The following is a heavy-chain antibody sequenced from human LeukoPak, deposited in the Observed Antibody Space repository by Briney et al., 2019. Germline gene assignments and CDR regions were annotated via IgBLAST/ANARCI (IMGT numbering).Heavy chain of an antibody. Sequence: SETLSLTCTVSGGSISSGNYYCSWIRQPAGKGLEWIGRIYTSGSTDYNPSLQSRVTISVDTSKNQFSLKLSSVTAADTAVYYCARTAPDDDYGDYGGWFDPWGQGTLVTVSS. V-gene: IGHV4-61*02. D-gene: IGHD4-17*01. CDR3: ARTAPDDDYGDYGGWFDP. CDR1: GGSISSGNYY. CDR2: IYTSGST. J-gene: IGHJ5*02.